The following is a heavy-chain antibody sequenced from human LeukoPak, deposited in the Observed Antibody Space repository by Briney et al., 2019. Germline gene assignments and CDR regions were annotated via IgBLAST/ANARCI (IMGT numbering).Heavy chain of an antibody. CDR1: GGTFSSYA. CDR2: IIPIFGTA. CDR3: ARVATTYCSGGICSWVI. J-gene: IGHJ3*02. V-gene: IGHV1-69*13. D-gene: IGHD2-15*01. Sequence: ASVKVSCKASGGTFSSYAISWVRQAPGQGLEWMGGIIPIFGTANYAQKFQGRVTITADESTSTAYMELSSLRSEDTAVYYCARVATTYCSGGICSWVIWGQGTMVTVSS.